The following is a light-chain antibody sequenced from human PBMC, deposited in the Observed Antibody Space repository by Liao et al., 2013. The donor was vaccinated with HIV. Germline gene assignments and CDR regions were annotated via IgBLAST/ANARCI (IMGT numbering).Light chain of an antibody. CDR1: ALPKQY. V-gene: IGLV3-25*03. CDR2: KDS. CDR3: QAWDSSTAGVV. Sequence: SYELTQPPSVSVSPGQTARITCSGDALPKQYAYWYQQKPGQAPVLVIYKDSERPSGIPERFSGSSSGTTVTLTISGVQAEDEADYYCQAWDSSTAGVVFGGGTKLTVL. J-gene: IGLJ2*01.